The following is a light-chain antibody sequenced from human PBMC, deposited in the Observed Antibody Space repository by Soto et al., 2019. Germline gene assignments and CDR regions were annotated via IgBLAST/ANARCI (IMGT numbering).Light chain of an antibody. CDR2: GAT. J-gene: IGKJ4*01. CDR3: QQYNLWPLT. CDR1: QGISTN. V-gene: IGKV3-15*01. Sequence: EVVMTQSPATLSVSPGERATLFCRASQGISTNLAWYQQKPGQAPRLLIYGATTRATGVPARFSGSGSGTDFTLAISSLQSEDFAVYYCQQYNLWPLTFGGGTKVEIK.